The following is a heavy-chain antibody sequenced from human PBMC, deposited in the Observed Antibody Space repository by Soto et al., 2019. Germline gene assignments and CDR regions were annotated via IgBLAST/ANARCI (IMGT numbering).Heavy chain of an antibody. CDR1: GFTFSSYA. Sequence: TGGSLRLSCAASGFTFSSYAMSWVRQAPGKGLEWVSTLSGSGDRTYYADSVKGRFTISRDNSKNTIYMQMNSLRAEDTAEYYCARGLTTTLPDYWGQGALVTVSS. V-gene: IGHV3-23*01. CDR2: LSGSGDRT. D-gene: IGHD4-4*01. CDR3: ARGLTTTLPDY. J-gene: IGHJ4*02.